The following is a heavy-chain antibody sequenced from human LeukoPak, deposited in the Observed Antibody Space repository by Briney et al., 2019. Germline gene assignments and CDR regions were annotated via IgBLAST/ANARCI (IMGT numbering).Heavy chain of an antibody. V-gene: IGHV1-69*05. CDR2: IIPIFGTA. Sequence: ASVKVSCKASGGTFSSYAISWVRQAPGQGLEWMGGIIPIFGTANYAQKFQGRVTITTDESTSTAYMELSSLRSADTAVYYRARESHGDPFDYWGQGTLVTVSS. J-gene: IGHJ4*02. D-gene: IGHD4-17*01. CDR3: ARESHGDPFDY. CDR1: GGTFSSYA.